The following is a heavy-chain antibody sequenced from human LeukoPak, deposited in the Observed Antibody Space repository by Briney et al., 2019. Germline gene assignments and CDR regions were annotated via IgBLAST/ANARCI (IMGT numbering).Heavy chain of an antibody. V-gene: IGHV3-23*01. CDR1: GFTFSSYA. CDR3: ARTYGTYDSSGPEYFQH. CDR2: ISGSGGST. J-gene: IGHJ1*01. Sequence: PGGSLRLSCAASGFTFSSYAMSWVRQAPGKGLEWVSAISGSGGSTYYADSVKGRFTISRDNSKNTLYLQMNSLRAEDTAVYYCARTYGTYDSSGPEYFQHWGQGTLVTVSS. D-gene: IGHD3-22*01.